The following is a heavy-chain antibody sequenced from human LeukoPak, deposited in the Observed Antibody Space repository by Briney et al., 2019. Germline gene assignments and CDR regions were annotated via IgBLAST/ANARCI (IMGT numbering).Heavy chain of an antibody. CDR2: INPNSGGT. CDR1: GYTFTGYY. J-gene: IGHJ4*02. V-gene: IGHV1-2*02. D-gene: IGHD3-16*02. CDR3: ARAGDYDYVWGSYRDYYFDY. Sequence: ASVKVSCKASGYTFTGYYMHWVRQAPGQGLEWMGWINPNSGGTNYAQKFQGRVTMTRDTSISTAYMELSRLRSDDTAVYYCARAGDYDYVWGSYRDYYFDYWGQGTLVTVSS.